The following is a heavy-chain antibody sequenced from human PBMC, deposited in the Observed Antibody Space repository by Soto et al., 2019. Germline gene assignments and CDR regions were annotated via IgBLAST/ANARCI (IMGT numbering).Heavy chain of an antibody. V-gene: IGHV3-9*01. CDR1: GFTFDDYA. J-gene: IGHJ4*02. Sequence: PGGSLRLSCAASGFTFDDYAMHWVRQAPGKGLEWVSGISWNSGSIGYADSVKGRFTISRDNAKNSLYLQMNSLRSEDTALYYCAKDMGYDLSPLGYFDYWGQGT. CDR3: AKDMGYDLSPLGYFDY. CDR2: ISWNSGSI. D-gene: IGHD5-12*01.